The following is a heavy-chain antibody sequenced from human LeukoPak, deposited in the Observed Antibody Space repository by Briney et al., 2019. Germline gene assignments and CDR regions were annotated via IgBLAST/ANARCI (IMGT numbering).Heavy chain of an antibody. CDR3: ARIYDFWSNSIYYFDC. D-gene: IGHD3-3*01. CDR2: IHTNGDT. V-gene: IGHV4-4*07. CDR1: GGSISTHY. J-gene: IGHJ4*02. Sequence: PSGTLSLTCTVPGGSISTHYWSWIRQPPGKGLEWIWRIHTNGDTSYNPSLKSRVTMSVDMSKNQFYLKLRSVTAADTAVYFCARIYDFWSNSIYYFDCWGQGALVTVSS.